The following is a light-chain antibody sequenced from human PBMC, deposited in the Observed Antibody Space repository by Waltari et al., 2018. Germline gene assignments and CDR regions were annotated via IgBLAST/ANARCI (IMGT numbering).Light chain of an antibody. CDR2: GTS. V-gene: IGLV1-40*01. CDR1: GYNIGAGSD. Sequence: QSVLPQPPSVSGAPGQRVTISCTGSGYNIGAGSDVHWYQQLPGKAPKLLIHGTSTRPLGVPDRYFGSQSGTSASLAITGLQAEDEADYYCQSYDTSLSVVFGGGTKLTVL. CDR3: QSYDTSLSVV. J-gene: IGLJ2*01.